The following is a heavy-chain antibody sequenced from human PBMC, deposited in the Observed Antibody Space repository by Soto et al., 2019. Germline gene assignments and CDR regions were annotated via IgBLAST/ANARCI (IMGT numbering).Heavy chain of an antibody. CDR3: ARGSPATVTRRYYYYGMDV. CDR1: GGTFSSYA. D-gene: IGHD4-17*01. Sequence: QVPLVQSGAEVKKPGSSVKVSCKASGGTFSSYAISWVRQAPGQGLEWIGGIIPIFGTANYAQKFQGRVTITADESTSTAYMELSSLRSEDTAVYYCARGSPATVTRRYYYYGMDVWGQGTTVTVSS. CDR2: IIPIFGTA. V-gene: IGHV1-69*01. J-gene: IGHJ6*02.